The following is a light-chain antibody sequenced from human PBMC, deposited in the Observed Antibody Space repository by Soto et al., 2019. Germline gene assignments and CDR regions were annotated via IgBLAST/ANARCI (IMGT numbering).Light chain of an antibody. J-gene: IGKJ4*01. CDR1: QNVNIN. CDR2: GAS. V-gene: IGKV3D-15*01. CDR3: QQYKDWPPLT. Sequence: EIVMTQSPVTLSVSPGERVTLSCRASQNVNINLAWYQQRPGQAPRVLIYGASNRASGIPERFSGSGSGTDFTITISSLEPDDFALYYCQQYKDWPPLTFGGGTRVEIK.